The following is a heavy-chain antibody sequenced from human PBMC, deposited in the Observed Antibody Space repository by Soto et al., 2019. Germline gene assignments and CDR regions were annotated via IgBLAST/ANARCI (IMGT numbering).Heavy chain of an antibody. D-gene: IGHD2-21*01. J-gene: IGHJ4*02. V-gene: IGHV3-30*18. CDR2: ISYDGNRK. CDR1: GFIFSDYD. CDR3: AKDKAKMAKVNWGGDS. Sequence: QVQLVESGGGVVQPGTSLRLSCAASGFIFSDYDMYWVRQAPGRGLEWVAIISYDGNRKYYGDSVKGRFTISRDRSKNTGYRQMNRLRAEDTAVDYCAKDKAKMAKVNWGGDSWGQGTLVTVSS.